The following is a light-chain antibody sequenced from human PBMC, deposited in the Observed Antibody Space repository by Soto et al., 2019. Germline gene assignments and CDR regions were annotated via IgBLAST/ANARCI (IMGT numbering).Light chain of an antibody. CDR1: NNDVGGYNY. J-gene: IGLJ3*02. CDR2: DVN. V-gene: IGLV2-11*01. Sequence: QSALTQPRSVSGSPGQSVTISCTGTNNDVGGYNYVSWYQQHPGKAPKVMIYDVNKRPSGVPDRISGSKSGNTASLTISGLQAEDEADYYCCSYRGTYTWVFGGGTKLTVL. CDR3: CSYRGTYTWV.